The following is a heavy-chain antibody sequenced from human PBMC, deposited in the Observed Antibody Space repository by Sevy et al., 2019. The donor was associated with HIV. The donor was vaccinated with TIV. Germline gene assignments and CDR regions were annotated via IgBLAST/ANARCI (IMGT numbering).Heavy chain of an antibody. V-gene: IGHV3-11*01. CDR3: ARDVADIVVVVAATRDDAFDI. D-gene: IGHD2-15*01. Sequence: GGSLRLSCAASGFTFSDYYMSWIRQAPGKGLEWVSYISSSGSTIYYADSVKGRFTISRDNAKNSLYLQMNSLRAEDTAVYYCARDVADIVVVVAATRDDAFDIWGQGTMVTVSS. CDR2: ISSSGSTI. J-gene: IGHJ3*02. CDR1: GFTFSDYY.